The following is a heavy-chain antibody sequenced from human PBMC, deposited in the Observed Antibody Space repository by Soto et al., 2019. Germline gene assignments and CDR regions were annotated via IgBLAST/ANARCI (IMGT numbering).Heavy chain of an antibody. Sequence: QITLKESGPALLKPTQTLTLTCTFSGFSISTTSVAVGWIRQPPGKALEWLALIYWNDREAYSPSLRSRLSISKDTSKSQVVLTMTNVDPVDTATYCCAHSDSPPLLSDSWGPGTLVTVSS. J-gene: IGHJ4*02. V-gene: IGHV2-5*01. D-gene: IGHD3-3*01. CDR2: IYWNDRE. CDR1: GFSISTTSVA. CDR3: AHSDSPPLLSDS.